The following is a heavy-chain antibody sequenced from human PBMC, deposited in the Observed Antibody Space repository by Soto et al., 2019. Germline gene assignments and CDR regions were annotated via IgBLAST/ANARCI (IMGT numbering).Heavy chain of an antibody. Sequence: GGSLRLSCAASGFTFSSYAMSWVRQAPGKGLEWVSRISSSGGSTYDADSVKGRFTISRDNSNNTLYLQMNSLRAEDTAIYYCAKVDGRGGLDVWGQGTTVTVSS. CDR2: ISSSGGST. V-gene: IGHV3-23*01. CDR1: GFTFSSYA. CDR3: AKVDGRGGLDV. J-gene: IGHJ6*02.